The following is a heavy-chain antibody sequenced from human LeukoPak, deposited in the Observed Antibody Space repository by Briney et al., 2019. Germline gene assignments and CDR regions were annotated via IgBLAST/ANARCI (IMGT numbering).Heavy chain of an antibody. CDR2: IVPILGIA. Sequence: SVKVSCKASGGTFSSYAISWVRQAPGQGLERMGRIVPILGIANYAQKFQGRVTITADKSTSTAYMELSSLRSEDTAVYYCARGPRGYDFDLWGRGTLVTVSS. V-gene: IGHV1-69*04. D-gene: IGHD5-12*01. J-gene: IGHJ2*01. CDR3: ARGPRGYDFDL. CDR1: GGTFSSYA.